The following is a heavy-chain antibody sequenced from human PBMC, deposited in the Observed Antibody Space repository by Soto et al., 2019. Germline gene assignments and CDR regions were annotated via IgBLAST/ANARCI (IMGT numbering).Heavy chain of an antibody. CDR3: GRGRSGQIVVFY. Sequence: ASVKVSCKASGYTFTGHYIHWVRQAPEQGPEWMGEIGPESGATRYAQRFQGRVTMTRDMSITTVYMGLNNLSPDDTAVYYCGRGRSGQIVVFYWGQGTPVTVSS. J-gene: IGHJ4*02. CDR1: GYTFTGHY. CDR2: IGPESGAT. V-gene: IGHV1-2*02. D-gene: IGHD1-26*01.